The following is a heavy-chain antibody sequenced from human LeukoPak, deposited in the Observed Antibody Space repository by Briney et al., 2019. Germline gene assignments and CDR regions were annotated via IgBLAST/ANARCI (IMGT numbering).Heavy chain of an antibody. CDR3: ARSSSGYYGDAFDI. CDR1: GFTFSSYS. D-gene: IGHD3-22*01. J-gene: IGHJ3*02. Sequence: PGGSLRLSCAASGFTFSSYSMNWVRQAPGKGLEWVSSISSSGSYIYYADSVKGRFTISRDNAKNSLYLQMNSLRAEDTAVYYCARSSSGYYGDAFDIWGQGKMVTVSS. V-gene: IGHV3-21*01. CDR2: ISSSGSYI.